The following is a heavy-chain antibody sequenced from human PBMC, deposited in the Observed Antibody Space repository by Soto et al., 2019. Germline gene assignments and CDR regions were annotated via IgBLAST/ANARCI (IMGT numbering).Heavy chain of an antibody. CDR3: AGRYGHAFDI. CDR2: IYYSGST. Sequence: PSETLSLTCTVSGGSISSYYWSWIRQPPGKGLEWIGYIYYSGSTNYNPSLKSRVTISVDTSKNQFSLKLSSVTAADTAVYYCAGRYGHAFDILGQGTMLTVSS. CDR1: GGSISSYY. J-gene: IGHJ3*02. V-gene: IGHV4-59*08. D-gene: IGHD1-1*01.